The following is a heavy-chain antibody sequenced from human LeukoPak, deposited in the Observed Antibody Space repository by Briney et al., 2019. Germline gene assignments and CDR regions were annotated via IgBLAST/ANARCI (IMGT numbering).Heavy chain of an antibody. J-gene: IGHJ3*02. V-gene: IGHV1-24*01. CDR3: TFAFDI. D-gene: IGHD2/OR15-2a*01. CDR1: GYTLTELS. Sequence: GASVKVSCKVSGYTLTELSMHWVRQAPGKGLEWMGGFYPEDGATIYAQELHGRVTMTEDTSTETVYITLSSPTSGRPAESYFTFAFDIWRQRTMVTVYS. CDR2: FYPEDGAT.